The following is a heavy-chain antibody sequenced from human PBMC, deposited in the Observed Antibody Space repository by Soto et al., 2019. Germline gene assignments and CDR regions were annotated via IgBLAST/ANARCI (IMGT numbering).Heavy chain of an antibody. V-gene: IGHV3-53*01. J-gene: IGHJ3*02. CDR3: ARLREGDAFDI. CDR2: IYSGGST. Sequence: EVQLVESGGGLIQPGGSLRLSCAASGFTVSSNYMSWVRQAPGKGLEWVSVIYSGGSTYYADYVKGRFTISRDNSKNTLYMQRNSLRAEDTAVYYCARLREGDAFDIWGQGTMVTVSS. CDR1: GFTVSSNY.